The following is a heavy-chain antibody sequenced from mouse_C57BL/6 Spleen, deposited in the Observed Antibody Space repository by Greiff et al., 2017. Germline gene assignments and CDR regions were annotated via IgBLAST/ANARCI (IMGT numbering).Heavy chain of an antibody. Sequence: VQLQQSGPELVKPGASVKIPCKASGYTFTDYNMDWVKQSHGKSLEWIGDINPNNGGTIYNQKFKGKATLTVDKSSSTAYMELRSLTSEDTAVYYCARGIYGNSLYYFDYWGQGTTLTVSS. D-gene: IGHD2-1*01. CDR1: GYTFTDYN. V-gene: IGHV1-18*01. CDR3: ARGIYGNSLYYFDY. CDR2: INPNNGGT. J-gene: IGHJ2*01.